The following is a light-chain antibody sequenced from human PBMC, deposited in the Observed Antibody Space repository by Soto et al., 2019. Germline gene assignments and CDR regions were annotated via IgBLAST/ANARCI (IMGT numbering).Light chain of an antibody. Sequence: DIVMTQSPDSLAVSLGESATINCKSSQSVLYSSNNKNYLAWYQQKPGQPPKLLIYWASTRESGVPDRFSGSGSGTEFTLTLRRAQAEDVAVYYCQQYYSTPWTFGQGTKVEIK. V-gene: IGKV4-1*01. CDR3: QQYYSTPWT. CDR1: QSVLYSSNNKNY. CDR2: WAS. J-gene: IGKJ1*01.